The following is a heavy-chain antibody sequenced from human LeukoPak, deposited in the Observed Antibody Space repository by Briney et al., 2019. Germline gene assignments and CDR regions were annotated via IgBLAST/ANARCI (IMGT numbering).Heavy chain of an antibody. D-gene: IGHD1-26*01. CDR1: GFTFSSHA. CDR2: ITGSGAST. CDR3: TRGSSHFDY. J-gene: IGHJ4*02. V-gene: IGHV3-23*01. Sequence: GGSLRLSCAASGFTFSSHAMGWVRQAPGKGLEWVSSITGSGASTYYGDPVKGRFTISRDNSKNTLYLQMNSLRAEDTAVYYCTRGSSHFDYWGQGTLVTVSS.